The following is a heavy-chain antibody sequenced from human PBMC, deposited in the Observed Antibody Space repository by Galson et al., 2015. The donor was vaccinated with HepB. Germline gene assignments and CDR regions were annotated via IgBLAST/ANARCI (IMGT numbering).Heavy chain of an antibody. CDR3: ARDLVVLGDFWSGVYGMDV. Sequence: ETLSLTCTVSGGSISSGGYYWSWIRQHPGKGLEWIGYIYYSGSTNYNPSLKSRVTISVDTSKNQFSLKLSSVTAADTAVYYCARDLVVLGDFWSGVYGMDVWGQGTTVTVSS. V-gene: IGHV4-61*08. J-gene: IGHJ6*02. CDR1: GGSISSGGYY. CDR2: IYYSGST. D-gene: IGHD3-3*01.